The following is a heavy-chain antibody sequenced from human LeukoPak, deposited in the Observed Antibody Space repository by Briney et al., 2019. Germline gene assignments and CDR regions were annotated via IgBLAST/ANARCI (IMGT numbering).Heavy chain of an antibody. CDR3: ARDPSYYYFDY. Sequence: ASVKVSCKASGYTFTSYDINWVRQATGQGLEWMGWMNPNSGNTGYAQKFQGRVTITRNTSISTAYMELSSLRSEDTAVYYCARDPSYYYFDYWGQGTLVTVSS. V-gene: IGHV1-8*03. D-gene: IGHD1-26*01. CDR1: GYTFTSYD. CDR2: MNPNSGNT. J-gene: IGHJ4*02.